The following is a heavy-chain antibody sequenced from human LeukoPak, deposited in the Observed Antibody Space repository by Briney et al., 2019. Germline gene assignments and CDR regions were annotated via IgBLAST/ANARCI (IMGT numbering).Heavy chain of an antibody. CDR2: ISGSGGST. V-gene: IGHV3-23*01. CDR3: AKGHPDYYDSSGYYS. D-gene: IGHD3-22*01. Sequence: GGSLRLSCAASGFTFSSYAMSWVRQAPGKGLEWVSAISGSGGSTYYADSVKGRFTISRDNSKNTPYLQMNSLRAEDTAVYYCAKGHPDYYDSSGYYSWGQGTLVTVSS. J-gene: IGHJ4*02. CDR1: GFTFSSYA.